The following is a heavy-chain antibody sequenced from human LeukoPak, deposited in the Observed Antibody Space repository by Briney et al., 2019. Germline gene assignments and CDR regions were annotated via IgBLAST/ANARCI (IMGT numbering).Heavy chain of an antibody. CDR3: ARDRSQGRDFDY. D-gene: IGHD3-10*01. J-gene: IGHJ4*02. CDR1: GYTFTGYY. CDR2: INPNSGDT. V-gene: IGHV1-2*02. Sequence: ASVKVSCKASGYTFTGYYMHWVRQPPGQGVEWMGWINPNSGDTNYAQKFQGRVTMTRDTSISTAYMDLSRLTSDDTAVYYCARDRSQGRDFDYWGQGTLVTVSS.